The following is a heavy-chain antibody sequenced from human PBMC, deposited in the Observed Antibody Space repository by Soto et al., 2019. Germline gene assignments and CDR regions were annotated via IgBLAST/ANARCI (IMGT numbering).Heavy chain of an antibody. J-gene: IGHJ3*02. D-gene: IGHD5-12*01. CDR2: ISWNSGSI. CDR1: GFTFDDYA. CDR3: AKGYIVATIIDAFDI. Sequence: GGSLRLSCAASGFTFDDYAMHWVRQAPGKGLEWVSGISWNSGSIGYADSVKGRFTISRDNAKNSLYLQLNSLRAEDTALYYCAKGYIVATIIDAFDIWGQGTMVTVSS. V-gene: IGHV3-9*01.